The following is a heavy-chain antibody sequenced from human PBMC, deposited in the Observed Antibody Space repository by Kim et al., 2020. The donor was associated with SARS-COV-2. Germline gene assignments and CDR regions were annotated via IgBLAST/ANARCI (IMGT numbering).Heavy chain of an antibody. Sequence: ADSVKCRFTNSRDNSKNTLYLRMNSLRAEDTAVYYCAERQGPSWERYYFDYWGQGALVTVSS. V-gene: IGHV3-23*01. D-gene: IGHD1-26*01. J-gene: IGHJ4*02. CDR3: AERQGPSWERYYFDY.